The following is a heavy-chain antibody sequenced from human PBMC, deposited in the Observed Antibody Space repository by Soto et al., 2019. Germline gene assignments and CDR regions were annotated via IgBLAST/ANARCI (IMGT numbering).Heavy chain of an antibody. Sequence: SVKVSCNASGGTFSSYAISWVRQAPGQGLEWMGGIIPIFGTANYAQKFQGRVTITADESTSTAYMELSSLRSEDTAVYYCARDRIAADYYYGMDVWGQGTTVTVSS. CDR2: IIPIFGTA. CDR1: GGTFSSYA. D-gene: IGHD6-13*01. CDR3: ARDRIAADYYYGMDV. J-gene: IGHJ6*02. V-gene: IGHV1-69*13.